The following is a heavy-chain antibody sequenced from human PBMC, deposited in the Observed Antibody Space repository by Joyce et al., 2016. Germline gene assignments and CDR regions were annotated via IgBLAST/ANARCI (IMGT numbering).Heavy chain of an antibody. CDR3: ARLYGSGSYCLDY. D-gene: IGHD3-10*01. Sequence: QLQLQESGPGQVKPSETLSLTCTVSGGSISSTSYYWGWIRQPPGKRLEWIGSIYYSGRTYYPPSLKSRVSISVDTSNNQFSLRLSSVTAADTAMYYCARLYGSGSYCLDYWGQGSLVTVSS. J-gene: IGHJ4*02. V-gene: IGHV4-39*07. CDR1: GGSISSTSYY. CDR2: IYYSGRT.